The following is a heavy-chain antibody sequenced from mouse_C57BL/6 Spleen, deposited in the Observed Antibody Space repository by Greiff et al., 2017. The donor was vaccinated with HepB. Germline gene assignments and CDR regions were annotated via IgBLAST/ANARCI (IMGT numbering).Heavy chain of an antibody. Sequence: EVHLVESGGDLVKPGGSLKLSCAASGFTFSSYGMSWVRQTPDKRLEWVATISSGGSYTYYPDSVKGRFTISRDNAKNTLYLQMSSLKSEDTAMYYCARMGGYQTYYFDYWGQGTTLTVSS. CDR2: ISSGGSYT. J-gene: IGHJ2*01. CDR3: ARMGGYQTYYFDY. CDR1: GFTFSSYG. V-gene: IGHV5-6*01. D-gene: IGHD2-2*01.